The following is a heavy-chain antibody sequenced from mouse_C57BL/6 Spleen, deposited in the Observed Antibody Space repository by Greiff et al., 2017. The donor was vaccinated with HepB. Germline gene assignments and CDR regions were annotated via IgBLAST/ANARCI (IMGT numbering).Heavy chain of an antibody. CDR1: GFTFSSYG. CDR3: ARQGGYDDAMDY. D-gene: IGHD2-2*01. Sequence: EVNVVESGGDLVKPGGSLKLSCAASGFTFSSYGMSWVRQTPDKRLEWVATISSGGSYTYYPDSVKGRFTISRDNAKNTLYLQMSSLKSEDTAMYYCARQGGYDDAMDYWGQGTSVTVSS. CDR2: ISSGGSYT. J-gene: IGHJ4*01. V-gene: IGHV5-6*01.